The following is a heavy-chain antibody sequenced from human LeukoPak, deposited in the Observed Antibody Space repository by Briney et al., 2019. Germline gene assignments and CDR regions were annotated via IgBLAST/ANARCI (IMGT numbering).Heavy chain of an antibody. J-gene: IGHJ4*02. D-gene: IGHD1-20*01. CDR1: GGSFSGYY. CDR3: ARGRYNWNVIYYFDY. V-gene: IGHV4-34*01. Sequence: SETLSLTCAVYGGSFSGYYWSWIRQPPGKGLEWTGEINHSGSTNYNPSLKSRVTISVDTSKNQFSLKLSSVTAADTAVYYCARGRYNWNVIYYFDYWGQGTLVTVSS. CDR2: INHSGST.